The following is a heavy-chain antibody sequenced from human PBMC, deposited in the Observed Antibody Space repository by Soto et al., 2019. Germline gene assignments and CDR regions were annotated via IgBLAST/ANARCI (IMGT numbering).Heavy chain of an antibody. CDR3: ARADSLGAYYYGMDV. V-gene: IGHV4-59*01. Sequence: SETLSLTCTVSGGSISSYYWSWIRQPPGKGLEWIGYIYYSGSTNYNPSLKSRVTISVDTSKNQFSLKLSSVTAADTAVYYCARADSLGAYYYGMDVWGQGTTVTVSS. D-gene: IGHD2-15*01. CDR1: GGSISSYY. CDR2: IYYSGST. J-gene: IGHJ6*02.